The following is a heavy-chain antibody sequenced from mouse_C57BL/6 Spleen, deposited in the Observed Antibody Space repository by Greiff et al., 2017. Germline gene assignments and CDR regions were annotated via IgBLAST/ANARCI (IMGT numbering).Heavy chain of an antibody. D-gene: IGHD1-1*01. V-gene: IGHV1-15*01. CDR3: TRSYGDFDY. J-gene: IGHJ2*01. Sequence: QVQLQQSGAELVRPGASVTLSCKASGYTFTDYDLHWVKKTPVHGLEWIGDIDSETGGYAYTQKFKGKDILTADKSSSTAYMELRSLTSEDSAVYYCTRSYGDFDYWGQGTTLTVSS. CDR2: IDSETGGY. CDR1: GYTFTDYD.